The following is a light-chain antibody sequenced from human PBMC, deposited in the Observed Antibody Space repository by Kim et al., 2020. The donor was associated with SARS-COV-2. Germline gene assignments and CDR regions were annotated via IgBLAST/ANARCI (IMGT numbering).Light chain of an antibody. CDR1: ETFGSW. CDR2: KAS. V-gene: IGKV1-5*03. Sequence: LSASVGDRVTITCRASETFGSWLAWYQEKPGKAPKLLIYKASNLASGVPSRFSGYESGTEFTLTIRSPQPDDFATYFCQEYDTYSFGQGTKVDIK. CDR3: QEYDTYS. J-gene: IGKJ1*01.